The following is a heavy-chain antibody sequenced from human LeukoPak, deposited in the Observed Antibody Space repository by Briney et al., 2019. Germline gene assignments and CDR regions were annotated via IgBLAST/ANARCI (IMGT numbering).Heavy chain of an antibody. Sequence: PGGSLRLSCAASGFTITNNYMNWVRQAPGKGLEWVSVTYTEGPTYYADSVKGRFTISRDNSRNTVYLQMNSLRAVDTAVYYCAKVPRYYYDSSGYYGDYWGQGTLVTVSS. V-gene: IGHV3-66*01. CDR2: TYTEGPT. CDR3: AKVPRYYYDSSGYYGDY. CDR1: GFTITNNY. J-gene: IGHJ4*01. D-gene: IGHD3-22*01.